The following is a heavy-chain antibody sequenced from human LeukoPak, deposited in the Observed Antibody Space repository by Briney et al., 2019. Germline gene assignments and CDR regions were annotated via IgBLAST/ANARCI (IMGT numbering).Heavy chain of an antibody. CDR1: GFTFSSSS. CDR2: ISSSSGHI. Sequence: GGSLRLSCAASGFTFSSSSMNWVRQAPGKGLEWVSSISSSSGHIYYADSVKGRFTISRDNAKTSLYLQMNSLRAEDTAVYYCATSLGDYYDSSGYPLGAFDIWGQGTMVTVSS. D-gene: IGHD3-22*01. V-gene: IGHV3-21*01. CDR3: ATSLGDYYDSSGYPLGAFDI. J-gene: IGHJ3*02.